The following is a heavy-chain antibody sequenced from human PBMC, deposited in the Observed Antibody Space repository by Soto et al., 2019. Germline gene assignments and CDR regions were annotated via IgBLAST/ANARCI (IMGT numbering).Heavy chain of an antibody. V-gene: IGHV3-23*01. Sequence: GGSLRLSCAASGFTFSSYAMSWVRQAPGKGLEWVSAISGSGGSTYYADSVKGRFTISSDNSKNPLFLQMNSLRAEDTAVYYCAKRRVRCSSTSCPFDYWGQGTLVTVSS. CDR1: GFTFSSYA. CDR3: AKRRVRCSSTSCPFDY. J-gene: IGHJ4*02. D-gene: IGHD2-2*01. CDR2: ISGSGGST.